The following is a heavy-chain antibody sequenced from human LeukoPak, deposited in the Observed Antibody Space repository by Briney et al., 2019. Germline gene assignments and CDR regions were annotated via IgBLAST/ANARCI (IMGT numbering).Heavy chain of an antibody. D-gene: IGHD6-13*01. V-gene: IGHV3-53*04. CDR1: GFTFSSYS. CDR3: ARSMAAAGRNDYYYGMDV. Sequence: GGSLRLSCAASGFTFSSYSMNWVRQAPGKGLEWVSVIYSGGSTYYADSVKGRFTISRHNSKNTLYLQMNSLRAEDTAVYYCARSMAAAGRNDYYYGMDVWGQGTTVTVSS. CDR2: IYSGGST. J-gene: IGHJ6*02.